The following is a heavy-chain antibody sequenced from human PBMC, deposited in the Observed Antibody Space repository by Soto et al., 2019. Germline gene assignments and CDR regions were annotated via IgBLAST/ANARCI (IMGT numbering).Heavy chain of an antibody. CDR2: RGHDGSEE. CDR3: ARAGYFFEDSAAHLDYYFVMDV. Sequence: QVQLVESGGGVAQPGRSLKLSCSAPGFTFSSYAMHGVRQAPGKGLEWVAVRGHDGSEEYYADSVKGRFTISRDNSKKTLFLQLSSPRAEDTAVYFCARAGYFFEDSAAHLDYYFVMDVWGQGTTVTVSS. D-gene: IGHD3-16*01. J-gene: IGHJ6*02. CDR1: GFTFSSYA. V-gene: IGHV3-33*01.